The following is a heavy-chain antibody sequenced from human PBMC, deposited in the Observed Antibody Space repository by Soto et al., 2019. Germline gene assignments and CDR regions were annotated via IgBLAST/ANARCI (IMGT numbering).Heavy chain of an antibody. Sequence: PGGSLTLSCAASDFTISSYSMNWARQAPPKGLEWVSSVSSSSSYISYSDPVKGRFTITRDNTNNLLFMQMDNMRPEDTAVYYCTRDNLAFQGAFHLWGRGTLVTVSS. CDR2: VSSSSSYI. CDR3: TRDNLAFQGAFHL. J-gene: IGHJ5*02. V-gene: IGHV3-21*01. D-gene: IGHD3-16*01. CDR1: DFTISSYS.